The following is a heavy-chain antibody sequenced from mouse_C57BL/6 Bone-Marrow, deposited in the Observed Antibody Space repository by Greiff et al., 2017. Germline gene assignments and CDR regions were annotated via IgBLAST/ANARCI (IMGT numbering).Heavy chain of an antibody. V-gene: IGHV2-2*01. Sequence: QVQLQQSGPGLVQPSQSLSITCTVSGFSLTSYGVHWVRQSPGKGLEWLGVIWSGGSTDYNAAFISRLSISKDNSKSQVFFKMNSLQADDTDIYYCARYNWLWYFDVWGTGTTVTVSS. CDR1: GFSLTSYG. J-gene: IGHJ1*03. CDR3: ARYNWLWYFDV. CDR2: IWSGGST. D-gene: IGHD1-3*01.